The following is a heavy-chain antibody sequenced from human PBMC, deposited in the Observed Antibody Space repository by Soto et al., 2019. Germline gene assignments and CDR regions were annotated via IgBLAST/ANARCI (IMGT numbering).Heavy chain of an antibody. CDR1: GFSLSSTRMA. J-gene: IGHJ4*02. CDR3: AHIVVAGLGYYFDY. Sequence: QITLKESGPTLVKPTQTLTLTCTFSGFSLSSTRMAVGWIRQPPGKALEWLALIYWDDDKRYSPFLKSRLTITKDPSKNPAVLTISNMDPVDTARYYCAHIVVAGLGYYFDYWGQGTLVTVSS. D-gene: IGHD6-19*01. CDR2: IYWDDDK. V-gene: IGHV2-5*02.